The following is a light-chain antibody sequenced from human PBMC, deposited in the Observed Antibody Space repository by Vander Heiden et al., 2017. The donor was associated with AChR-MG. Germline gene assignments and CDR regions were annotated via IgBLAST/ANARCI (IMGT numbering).Light chain of an antibody. CDR3: CSYAGTDNWV. J-gene: IGLJ3*02. CDR1: SSNGGGYDY. CDR2: DVN. Sequence: QSALTQPRSVSGSPGQSVTISCTGTSSNGGGYDYVCCYQHPPGNAVKLMIYDVNRRPSGVPGRFSGSKSSNTASLTISGHDAEDEADYYGCSYAGTDNWVLGGGTKLTVL. V-gene: IGLV2-11*01.